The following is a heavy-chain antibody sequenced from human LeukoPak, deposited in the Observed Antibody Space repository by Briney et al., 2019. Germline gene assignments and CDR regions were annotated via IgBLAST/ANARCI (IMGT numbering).Heavy chain of an antibody. V-gene: IGHV3-73*01. D-gene: IGHD6-13*01. CDR1: GFTFSGSA. J-gene: IGHJ6*02. CDR2: IRSKSNNYAT. CDR3: SRQPIAPAGSSSYYFGMDV. Sequence: GGPLRLSCAASGFTFSGSAMHWVRQAPGKGLEWIGRIRSKSNNYATTYAASVKGRFTISRDDSKNRAYLQMNSLKAEDTAIYYCSRQPIAPAGSSSYYFGMDVWGQGTTVTVSS.